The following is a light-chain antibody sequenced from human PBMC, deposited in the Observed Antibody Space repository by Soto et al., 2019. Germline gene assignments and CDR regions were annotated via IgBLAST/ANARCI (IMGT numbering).Light chain of an antibody. J-gene: IGLJ3*02. CDR3: CSYAGSYTWV. CDR1: SSDVGGYNY. V-gene: IGLV2-11*01. CDR2: DVS. Sequence: QSALTQPRSVSGSPGQSVTIACTGTSSDVGGYNYVSWYQQHPGKVPKLMIHDVSKRPSGVPDRFSGSKSSNTASLTISGLQAEDEADYHCCSYAGSYTWVFGGGTKLTVL.